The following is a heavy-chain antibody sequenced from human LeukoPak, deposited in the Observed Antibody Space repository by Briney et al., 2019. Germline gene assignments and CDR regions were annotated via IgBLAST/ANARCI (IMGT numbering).Heavy chain of an antibody. CDR2: ISSSSSYI. CDR1: GFTFSSYS. Sequence: PGGSLRLSCAASGFTFSSYSMKWVRQAPGKGLEWVSSISSSSSYIYYADSVKGRFTISRDNAKNSLYLQMNGLRAEDTAVYYCARDDGGIAVAGYDYWGQGTLVTVSS. CDR3: ARDDGGIAVAGYDY. V-gene: IGHV3-21*01. D-gene: IGHD6-19*01. J-gene: IGHJ4*02.